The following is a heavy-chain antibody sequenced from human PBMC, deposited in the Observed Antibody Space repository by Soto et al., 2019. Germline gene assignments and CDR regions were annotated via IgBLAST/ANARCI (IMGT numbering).Heavy chain of an antibody. V-gene: IGHV3-33*01. J-gene: IGHJ6*02. CDR2: IWYDGSNK. CDR3: ARPHYGSGSYSPPYYYGMDV. D-gene: IGHD3-10*01. Sequence: PGGSLRLSCAASGFTFSSYGMHWVRQAPGKGLEWVAVIWYDGSNKYYADSVKGRFTISRDNSKNTLYLQMNSLRAEDTAVYYCARPHYGSGSYSPPYYYGMDVWGQGTTVTVSS. CDR1: GFTFSSYG.